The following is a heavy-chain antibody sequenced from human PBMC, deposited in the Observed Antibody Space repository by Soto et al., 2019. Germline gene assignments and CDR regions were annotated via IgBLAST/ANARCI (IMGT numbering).Heavy chain of an antibody. J-gene: IGHJ5*02. V-gene: IGHV2-5*02. CDR2: IYWDDDK. D-gene: IGHD2-15*01. Sequence: SGPTLGNPTQTLTLTCTFSGFSLSTSGVGVGWIRQPPGKALEWLALIYWDDDKRYSPSLKSRLTITKDTSKNQVVLTMTNMDPVDTATYYCAHSGHCSGGSCYSLNWFAPWGQGTLVTVSS. CDR3: AHSGHCSGGSCYSLNWFAP. CDR1: GFSLSTSGVG.